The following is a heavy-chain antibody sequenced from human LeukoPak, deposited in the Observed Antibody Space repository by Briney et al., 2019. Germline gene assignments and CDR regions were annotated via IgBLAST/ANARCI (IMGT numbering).Heavy chain of an antibody. CDR1: GDSIINSNLY. J-gene: IGHJ4*02. Sequence: SETLSLTCNVSGDSIINSNLYWSWIRQPPGKGLEWIGEINHSGSTNYNPSLKSRVTISVDTSKNQFSLKLSSVTAADTAVYYCAKQVRGVISVGYWGQGALVTVSS. CDR3: AKQVRGVISVGY. V-gene: IGHV4-39*01. D-gene: IGHD3-10*01. CDR2: INHSGST.